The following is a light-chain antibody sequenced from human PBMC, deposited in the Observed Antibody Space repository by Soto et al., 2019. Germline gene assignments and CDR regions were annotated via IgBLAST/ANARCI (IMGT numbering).Light chain of an antibody. CDR2: DAS. V-gene: IGKV3-11*01. Sequence: EIVLTQSPATLSLSPGERATLSCSASQSVSSYLAWYQHKPGQAPRLLIYDASNMAPGIPARFSGSGSGTDFNLTISSLEPEDFAVYYCQQRSNWPWTFGQGPKVEIK. CDR1: QSVSSY. CDR3: QQRSNWPWT. J-gene: IGKJ1*01.